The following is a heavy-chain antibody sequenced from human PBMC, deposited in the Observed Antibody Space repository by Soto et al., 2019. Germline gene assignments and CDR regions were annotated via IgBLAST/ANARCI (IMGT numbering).Heavy chain of an antibody. V-gene: IGHV1-3*01. D-gene: IGHD6-13*01. CDR2: INAGNGNT. Sequence: GASVKVSCKASGYTFTIYAMHWVRQAPGQRLEWMGWINAGNGNTKYSQKFQGRVTITRDTSASTAYMELSSLRSEDTAVYYCARTRPSSSWYRNWFDPWGQGTLVTVSS. J-gene: IGHJ5*02. CDR3: ARTRPSSSWYRNWFDP. CDR1: GYTFTIYA.